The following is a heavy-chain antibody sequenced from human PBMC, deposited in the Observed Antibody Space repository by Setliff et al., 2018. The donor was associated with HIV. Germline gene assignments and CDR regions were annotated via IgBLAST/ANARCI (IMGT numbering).Heavy chain of an antibody. CDR2: ISHTGST. CDR1: GGSFSAYY. Sequence: SQTLSLTCAVYGGSFSAYYWSWIRQSPEMGLEWIAEISHTGSTKYNPSLGSRVTISLATSKNQFSLSLRSLSAADTAVYYCARDKRYRFPFDSWGQGTLVTVSS. J-gene: IGHJ4*02. V-gene: IGHV4-34*01. D-gene: IGHD2-2*02. CDR3: ARDKRYRFPFDS.